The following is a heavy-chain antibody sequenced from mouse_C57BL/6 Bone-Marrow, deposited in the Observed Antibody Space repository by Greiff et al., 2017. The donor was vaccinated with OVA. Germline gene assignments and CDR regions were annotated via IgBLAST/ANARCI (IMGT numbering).Heavy chain of an antibody. CDR3: ARKYPWFDY. J-gene: IGHJ2*01. CDR2: IWPGGGT. Sequence: VQLQQSGPGLVAPSQSLSITCTVSGFSLPSYAISWVRQPPGKGLAWLGVIWPGGGTNYNSALKSRLSISKDHSKSQVFLKMNSLQTDDTARYYCARKYPWFDYWGQGTTLTVSS. CDR1: GFSLPSYA. V-gene: IGHV2-9-1*01.